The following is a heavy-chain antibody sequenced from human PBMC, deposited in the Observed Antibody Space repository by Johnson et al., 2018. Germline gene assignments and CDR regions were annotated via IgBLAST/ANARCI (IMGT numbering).Heavy chain of an antibody. CDR2: ISYDGSNK. V-gene: IGHV3-30*18. J-gene: IGHJ6*01. CDR3: AKDGGPGGYCSSTSCYSYYYGMDV. D-gene: IGHD2-2*01. CDR1: GFTFSSYG. Sequence: QVQLVESGGGVVQPGRSLRLSCAASGFTFSSYGMHWVRPAPGKGLEWVAVISYDGSNKYYADSVKGRFTISRNNSKNTLYLQMNSRRAEDTAVYYCAKDGGPGGYCSSTSCYSYYYGMDVWGQGTTVTVSS.